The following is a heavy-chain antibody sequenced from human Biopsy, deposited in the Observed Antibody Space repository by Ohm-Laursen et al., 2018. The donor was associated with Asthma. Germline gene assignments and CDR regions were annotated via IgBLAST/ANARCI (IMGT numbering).Heavy chain of an antibody. CDR2: ISKDASTQ. J-gene: IGHJ3*02. CDR1: GFSFSNFA. V-gene: IGHV3-30*01. Sequence: SLRLSCTAFGFSFSNFAIHWVRQAPGKGLEWVGVISKDASTQDYADSVKGRFTMARDNSKNTLDLQMDSLREEDTAVYYCVRDGTDDAFDIWGQGTVVSVSS. D-gene: IGHD1-1*01. CDR3: VRDGTDDAFDI.